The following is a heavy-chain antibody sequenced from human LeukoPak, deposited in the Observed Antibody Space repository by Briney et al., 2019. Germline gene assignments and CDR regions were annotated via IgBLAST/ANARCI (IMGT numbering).Heavy chain of an antibody. V-gene: IGHV3-53*01. Sequence: GGSLRLSCAASGFTVSSNYMSWVRQAPGKGLEWVSVIYSGGSTYYADSVKGRFTISRDNSKNTLYLQMNSLRAEDTAVYYCAREDWSNPYAFDIWAKGQWSPSLQ. D-gene: IGHD3-9*01. CDR2: IYSGGST. CDR1: GFTVSSNY. J-gene: IGHJ3*02. CDR3: AREDWSNPYAFDI.